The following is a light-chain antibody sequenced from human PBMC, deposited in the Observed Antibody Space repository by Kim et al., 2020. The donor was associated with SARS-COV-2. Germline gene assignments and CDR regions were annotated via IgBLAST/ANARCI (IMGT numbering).Light chain of an antibody. CDR3: QQSNDFPRS. CDR2: DAS. Sequence: SASVGDKVTITCEASEDISNYLNWYQQKQGEAPNLLIYDASNLKEGAATRFSGSGSGTDFIFTISSVQPEDIATYYCQQSNDFPRSFGQGTKLEIK. V-gene: IGKV1-33*01. CDR1: EDISNY. J-gene: IGKJ2*03.